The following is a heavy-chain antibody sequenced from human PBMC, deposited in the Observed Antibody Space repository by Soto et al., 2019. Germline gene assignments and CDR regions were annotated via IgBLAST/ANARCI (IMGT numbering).Heavy chain of an antibody. V-gene: IGHV3-33*01. J-gene: IGHJ4*02. CDR2: IWYDGSNK. D-gene: IGHD5-18*01. CDR3: AREGVGGYSYAWN. CDR1: EFTFSSYV. Sequence: QVQLVESGGGVVQPGRSLRLSCGASEFTFSSYVMHWVRQAPGKGLEWVAVIWYDGSNKYYADSVKGRYTISRDNSKNTLYLQMNSLRAEDTAVYYCAREGVGGYSYAWNWGQGTLVTVSS.